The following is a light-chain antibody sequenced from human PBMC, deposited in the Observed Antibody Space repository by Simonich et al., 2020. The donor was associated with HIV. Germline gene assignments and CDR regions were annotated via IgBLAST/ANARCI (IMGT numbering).Light chain of an antibody. CDR2: WAS. V-gene: IGKV4-1*01. J-gene: IGKJ1*01. Sequence: DIVMTQSPDSLAVSLGERAPINCKSSQRVLYSSNNKDYLAWYQQKPGQPPNLLIYWASTRESGVPDRFSGSGSETDFTLTISSLQAEDVAVYYCQQYYITPHTFGQGTKVEIK. CDR1: QRVLYSSNNKDY. CDR3: QQYYITPHT.